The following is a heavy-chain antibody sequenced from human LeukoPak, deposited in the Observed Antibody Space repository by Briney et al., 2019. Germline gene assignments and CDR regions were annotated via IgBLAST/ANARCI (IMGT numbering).Heavy chain of an antibody. J-gene: IGHJ6*03. V-gene: IGHV3-21*01. CDR3: ARVYDFWSGYWNYYYYYYMDV. D-gene: IGHD3-3*01. Sequence: PGGSLRLSCAASGFTFSSYSMNWVRQAPGKGLEWVSSISSSRSYIYYADSVKGRFTISRDNAKNSLYLQMNSLRAEDTAVYYCARVYDFWSGYWNYYYYYYMDVWGKGTTVTVSS. CDR2: ISSSRSYI. CDR1: GFTFSSYS.